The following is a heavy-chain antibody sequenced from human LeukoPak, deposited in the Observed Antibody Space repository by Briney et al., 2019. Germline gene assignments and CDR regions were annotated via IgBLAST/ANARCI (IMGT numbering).Heavy chain of an antibody. Sequence: SETLSLTCTVSGFSISSVYYWGWIRQPPGKGLEWIGSISHSGSTYYNPSLKSRVTISLDTSKNQFSLKLSSVTAADTAVYFCACLTTAEAFDIWGQGTMVTVSS. CDR1: GFSISSVYY. V-gene: IGHV4-38-2*02. J-gene: IGHJ3*02. CDR2: ISHSGST. D-gene: IGHD3-22*01. CDR3: ACLTTAEAFDI.